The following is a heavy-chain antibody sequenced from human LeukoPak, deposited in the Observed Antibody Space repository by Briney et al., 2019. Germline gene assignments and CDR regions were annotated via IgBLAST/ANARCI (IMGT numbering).Heavy chain of an antibody. V-gene: IGHV4-30-2*01. J-gene: IGHJ4*02. CDR2: IFHSGSP. CDR1: GGSVTSSGYY. D-gene: IGHD5-24*01. CDR3: ARAWKATIPPFDY. Sequence: SETLSLTCTVSGGSVTSSGYYWSWIRQPPGKGLEWIGDIFHSGSPYYNSSLKSRVTMSVETSKNQFSLKLRSVTAADTAVYYCARAWKATIPPFDYWGQGTLVTVSS.